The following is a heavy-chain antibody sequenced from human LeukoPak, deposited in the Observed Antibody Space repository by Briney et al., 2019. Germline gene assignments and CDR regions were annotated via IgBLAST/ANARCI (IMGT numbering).Heavy chain of an antibody. CDR2: ISWNSGSI. V-gene: IGHV3-9*01. Sequence: GGSLRLSCAASGFTFDDYAMHWVRHAPGKGLEWVSGISWNSGSIGYADSVKGRFTISRDNAKNSLYLQMNSLRAEDTALYYCAKSYSSGWYGSFDYWGQGTLVTVSS. CDR3: AKSYSSGWYGSFDY. D-gene: IGHD6-19*01. J-gene: IGHJ4*02. CDR1: GFTFDDYA.